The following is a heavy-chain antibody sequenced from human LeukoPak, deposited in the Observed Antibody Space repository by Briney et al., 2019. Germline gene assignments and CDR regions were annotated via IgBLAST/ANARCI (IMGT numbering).Heavy chain of an antibody. CDR1: GYTFTGYY. J-gene: IGHJ4*02. D-gene: IGHD2-2*01. V-gene: IGHV1-2*02. CDR2: INPNSGGT. CDR3: ARVRTDCSSTSCYAVGLVY. Sequence: ASVKVSCKASGYTFTGYYMHWVRQAPGQGLEWMGWINPNSGGTNYAQKFQGRVTMTRDTSISTAYMELSRLRSDDTAVYYCARVRTDCSSTSCYAVGLVYWGQGTLVTVSS.